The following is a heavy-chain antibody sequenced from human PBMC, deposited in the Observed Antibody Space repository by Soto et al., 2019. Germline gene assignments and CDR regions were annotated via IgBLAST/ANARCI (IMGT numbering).Heavy chain of an antibody. CDR1: GFTFSSYA. J-gene: IGHJ4*02. CDR3: AKARDSSSWYYFDY. Sequence: EVQLLESGGGLVQPGGSLRLSCAASGFTFSSYAMSWVRQAPGKGLEWVSAISGSGGSTYYADSVKGRFTISRDNSTNTLYLHMNSLRAEDTAVYYCAKARDSSSWYYFDYWGQGTLVTVSS. CDR2: ISGSGGST. V-gene: IGHV3-23*01. D-gene: IGHD6-13*01.